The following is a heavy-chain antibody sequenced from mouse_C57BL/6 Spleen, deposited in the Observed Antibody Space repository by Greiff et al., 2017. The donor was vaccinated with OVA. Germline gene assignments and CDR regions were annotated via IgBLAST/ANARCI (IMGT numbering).Heavy chain of an antibody. CDR2: IHPNSGST. Sequence: VQLQQPGAELVKPGASVKLSCKASGYTFTSYWMHWVKQRPGQGLEWIGMIHPNSGSTNYNEKFKSKATLTVDKSSSTAYMQLSSLTSEDSAVYYCARSYYGNPRYFDVWGTGTTVTVSS. CDR3: ARSYYGNPRYFDV. CDR1: GYTFTSYW. D-gene: IGHD2-10*01. J-gene: IGHJ1*03. V-gene: IGHV1-64*01.